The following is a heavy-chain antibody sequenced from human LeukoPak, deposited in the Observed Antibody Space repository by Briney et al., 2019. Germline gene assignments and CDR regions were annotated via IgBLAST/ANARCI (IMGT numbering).Heavy chain of an antibody. V-gene: IGHV3-74*01. J-gene: IGHJ4*02. D-gene: IGHD2-21*02. Sequence: PGGSLRLSCAASGFTFSSSWMHWVRQAPGKGLVWVSRINSDGSSTSYADSVKGRFTISRDNSKNTLYLQMNSLRAEDTAVYYCAKMPCGGDCYTFDYWGQGTLVTVSS. CDR1: GFTFSSSW. CDR3: AKMPCGGDCYTFDY. CDR2: INSDGSST.